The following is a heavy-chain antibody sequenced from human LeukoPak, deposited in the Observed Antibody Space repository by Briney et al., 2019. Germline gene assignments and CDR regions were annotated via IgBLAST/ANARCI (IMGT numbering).Heavy chain of an antibody. V-gene: IGHV1-2*02. CDR3: ARDFAEVVTAIDY. J-gene: IGHJ4*02. CDR1: GYTFTGYY. Sequence: ASVKVSCKTSGYTFTGYYMHWVRQAPGQGLEWMGWINPNSGGTNYAQKSQGRVTMTRDTSISTAYMELSRLTSDDTAVYYCARDFAEVVTAIDYWGQGTLVTVSS. D-gene: IGHD2-21*02. CDR2: INPNSGGT.